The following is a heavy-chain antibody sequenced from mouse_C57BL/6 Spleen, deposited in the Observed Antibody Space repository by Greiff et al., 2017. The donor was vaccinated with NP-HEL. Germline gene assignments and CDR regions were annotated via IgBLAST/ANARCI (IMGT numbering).Heavy chain of an antibody. CDR3: ARPTVVATDY. CDR1: GYTFTSYW. J-gene: IGHJ2*01. D-gene: IGHD1-1*01. Sequence: VQLQQSGAELVKPGASVKLSCKASGYTFTSYWMHWVKQRPGQGLEWIGMIHPNSGSTNYNEKFKSKATLTVDKSSSTAYMQLSSLTSEDSAVYYCARPTVVATDYWGQGTTLTVSS. CDR2: IHPNSGST. V-gene: IGHV1-64*01.